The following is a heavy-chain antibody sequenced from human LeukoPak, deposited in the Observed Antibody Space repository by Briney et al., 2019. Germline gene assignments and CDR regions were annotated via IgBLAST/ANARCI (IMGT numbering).Heavy chain of an antibody. CDR2: IHYSGST. V-gene: IGHV4-59*08. J-gene: IGHJ6*02. D-gene: IGHD4-17*01. Sequence: PSETLSLTCTVSGGSISSYYWSWIRQPPGKGLEWIGYIHYSGSTNYNPSLKSRVTISVDTSKNQFSLKLSSVTAADTAVYYCARHGPSVVHGDYAWDYYYGMDVWGQGTTVTVSS. CDR3: ARHGPSVVHGDYAWDYYYGMDV. CDR1: GGSISSYY.